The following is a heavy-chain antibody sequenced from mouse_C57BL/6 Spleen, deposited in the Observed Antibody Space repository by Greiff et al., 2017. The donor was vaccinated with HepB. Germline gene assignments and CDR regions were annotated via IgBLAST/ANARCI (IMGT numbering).Heavy chain of an antibody. Sequence: QVQLKESGAELVRPGASVTLSCKASGYTFTDYEMHWVKQTPVHGLEWIGAIDPETGGTAYNQKFKGKAILTADKSSSTAYMELRSLTSEDSAVYYCTRRGVYYYGSSPFAYWGQGTLVTVSA. CDR3: TRRGVYYYGSSPFAY. J-gene: IGHJ3*01. CDR1: GYTFTDYE. V-gene: IGHV1-15*01. CDR2: IDPETGGT. D-gene: IGHD1-1*01.